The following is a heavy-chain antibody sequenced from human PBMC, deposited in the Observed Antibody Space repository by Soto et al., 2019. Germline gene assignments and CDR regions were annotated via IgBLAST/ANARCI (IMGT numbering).Heavy chain of an antibody. CDR2: ISGSGDRT. CDR3: VKDDGGYPSTAPH. Sequence: EVQLLESGGGLVQPGGSLRLSCAASGITISNYPMSWVRQAPGKGLDWVSGISGSGDRTYYGNSAKGRFTISKDISKNSLSLQLDSLGVEVTAVYFCVKDDGGYPSTAPHWGQGTLVTVSS. V-gene: IGHV3-23*01. D-gene: IGHD3-22*01. CDR1: GITISNYP. J-gene: IGHJ4*02.